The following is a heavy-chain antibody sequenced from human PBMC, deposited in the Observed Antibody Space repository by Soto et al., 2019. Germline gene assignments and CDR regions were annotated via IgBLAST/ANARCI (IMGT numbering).Heavy chain of an antibody. J-gene: IGHJ5*02. Sequence: QITLKESGPTLVKPTQTVTLTCTFSGFSLGTAGVGVGWIRQPPGTAPEWLAIIFWNDDKRYSPSLKSRLTITKDTSKNQVVLTMTNMDPVDTATYYCARSTTRVGVHNWLDPWGQGTLVTVSS. V-gene: IGHV2-5*01. CDR3: ARSTTRVGVHNWLDP. CDR1: GFSLGTAGVG. D-gene: IGHD2-8*01. CDR2: IFWNDDK.